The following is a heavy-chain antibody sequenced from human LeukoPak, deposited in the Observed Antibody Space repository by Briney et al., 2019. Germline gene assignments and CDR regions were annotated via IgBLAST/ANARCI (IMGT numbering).Heavy chain of an antibody. D-gene: IGHD3-22*01. CDR1: RFTVSSNY. CDR3: ARAPFTYDSSGDSFDI. J-gene: IGHJ3*02. V-gene: IGHV3-66*01. Sequence: GGSLRLSCAASRFTVSSNYMSWVRQAPGKGLEWVSVIYSGGSTYYADSVKGRFTVSRDNSKNTLYLQMNSLRAEDTAVYYCARAPFTYDSSGDSFDIWGQGTMVTVSS. CDR2: IYSGGST.